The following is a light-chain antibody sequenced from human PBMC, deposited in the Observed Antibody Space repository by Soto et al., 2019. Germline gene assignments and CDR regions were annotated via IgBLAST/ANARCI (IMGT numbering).Light chain of an antibody. CDR1: QSIRTW. J-gene: IGKJ2*01. V-gene: IGKV1-5*03. CDR3: QHYSSYPYT. Sequence: DIQMTQSPSTLSASVGDRVTITCRASQSIRTWLAWYQEKPGKAPKLLIYKASSLDSGVPSRFSGSGSGTEFTLTISSLQPDDCATYYCQHYSSYPYTFGQGTNLEIK. CDR2: KAS.